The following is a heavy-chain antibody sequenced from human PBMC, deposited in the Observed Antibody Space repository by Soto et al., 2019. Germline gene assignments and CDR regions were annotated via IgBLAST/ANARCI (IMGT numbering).Heavy chain of an antibody. J-gene: IGHJ4*02. Sequence: VHLQESGPGLVKPSETLSLRCTVSGVSIRSYFWSWIRQPPGKGLEWIGYTYYTADSKYSPSLESRATISADPSKKQFSLSLSRVSAADTALYFCAGSKNRGEGFDYWGQGALVTVSS. CDR3: AGSKNRGEGFDY. CDR2: TYYTADS. V-gene: IGHV4-59*01. CDR1: GVSIRSYF. D-gene: IGHD3-10*01.